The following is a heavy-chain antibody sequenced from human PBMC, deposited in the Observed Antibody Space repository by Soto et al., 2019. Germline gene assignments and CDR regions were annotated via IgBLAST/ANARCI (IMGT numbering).Heavy chain of an antibody. V-gene: IGHV6-1*01. CDR3: ARENTDIVAPEGFDP. D-gene: IGHD5-12*01. Sequence: SQTLSLTCAISGDRVSSNSAAWNCISHSPSRCLEWLGRTYYRSKWYNDYAVSVKSRITINPDTSKNQFSLQLNSVTPEDTAVYYCARENTDIVAPEGFDPWGQGTLVTVSS. CDR2: TYYRSKWYN. CDR1: GDRVSSNSAA. J-gene: IGHJ5*02.